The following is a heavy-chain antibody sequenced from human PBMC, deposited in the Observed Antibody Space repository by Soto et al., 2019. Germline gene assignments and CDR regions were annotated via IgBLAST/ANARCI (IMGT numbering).Heavy chain of an antibody. CDR1: RWSTNHKNKY. Sequence: ESRAVKGSISRWSTNHKNKYWGWIRQPPGKGLEWIGNIYYSGSTYYNPSLKSRVTISVDRSKNQFSLRLSSVTAADTAVYYCARVPDYWGQGTLVTVSS. V-gene: IGHV4-39*07. CDR2: IYYSGST. CDR3: ARVPDY. J-gene: IGHJ4*02.